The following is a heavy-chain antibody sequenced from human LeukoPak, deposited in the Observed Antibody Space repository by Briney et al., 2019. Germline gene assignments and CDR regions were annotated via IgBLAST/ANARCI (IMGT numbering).Heavy chain of an antibody. Sequence: SETLSLTCTVSGDSISSYYWSWIRQPPGKGLEWIGYIYYIGSTNYNPSLKSRVTISVDTSKNQFSLKLSSVTAADTAVYYCARARRMDNFDYWGQGTLVTVSS. CDR3: ARARRMDNFDY. V-gene: IGHV4-59*08. J-gene: IGHJ4*02. D-gene: IGHD3/OR15-3a*01. CDR2: IYYIGST. CDR1: GDSISSYY.